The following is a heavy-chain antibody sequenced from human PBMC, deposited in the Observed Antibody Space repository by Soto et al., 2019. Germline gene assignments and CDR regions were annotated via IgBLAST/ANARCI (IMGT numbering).Heavy chain of an antibody. CDR1: GGTFSSYA. CDR2: IIPIFGTA. Sequence: SVKVSCKASGGTFSSYAISWVRQAPGQGLEWMGGIIPIFGTANYAQKLQGRVTITADESTSTAYMELSSLRSEDTAVYYCAERHSSGSSYYYYYGMDVWGQGTTVTVSS. V-gene: IGHV1-69*13. J-gene: IGHJ6*02. CDR3: AERHSSGSSYYYYYGMDV. D-gene: IGHD6-19*01.